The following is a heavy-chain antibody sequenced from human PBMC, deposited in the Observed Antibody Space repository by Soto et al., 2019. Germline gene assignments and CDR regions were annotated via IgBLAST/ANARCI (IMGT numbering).Heavy chain of an antibody. D-gene: IGHD2-15*01. Sequence: QVQLVQSGTEVTKPGASVKVACKTSGYTFASYGISWVRQAPGQGLEWMGWISGYNGHTIYAQNVHDRVTMTTDTTTSTDYMEVRSLRSDDTAIYFCARDVRSIVEVVAGRLLDFWCQGTLVTVSS. CDR2: ISGYNGHT. V-gene: IGHV1-18*01. CDR1: GYTFASYG. J-gene: IGHJ4*02. CDR3: ARDVRSIVEVVAGRLLDF.